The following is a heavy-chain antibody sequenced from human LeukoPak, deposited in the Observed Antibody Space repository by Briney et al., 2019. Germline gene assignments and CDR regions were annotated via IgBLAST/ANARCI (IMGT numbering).Heavy chain of an antibody. CDR3: ARVDGGGYSYGFDY. J-gene: IGHJ4*02. CDR1: GFTVSSNY. Sequence: GGSLRLSCAASGFTVSSNYMSRVRQAPGKGLEWVSVIYSGGSTYYADSVKGRFTISRDNSKNTQYLQMDSLRAEDTAVYYCARVDGGGYSYGFDYWGQGTLVTVSS. V-gene: IGHV3-66*01. CDR2: IYSGGST. D-gene: IGHD5-18*01.